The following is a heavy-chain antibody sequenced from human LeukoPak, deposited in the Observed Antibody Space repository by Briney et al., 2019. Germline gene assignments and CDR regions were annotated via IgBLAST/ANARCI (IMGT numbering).Heavy chain of an antibody. V-gene: IGHV1-69*02. CDR2: IIPILGIA. D-gene: IGHD4-17*01. CDR3: ARIHGDYDIFDY. Sequence: SVKVSCKASGGTFSSYTISWVRQAPGQGLGWMGRIIPILGIANYAQRFQGRVTITADKSTSTAYMELSSLRSEDTAVYYCARIHGDYDIFDYWGQGTLVTVSS. J-gene: IGHJ4*02. CDR1: GGTFSSYT.